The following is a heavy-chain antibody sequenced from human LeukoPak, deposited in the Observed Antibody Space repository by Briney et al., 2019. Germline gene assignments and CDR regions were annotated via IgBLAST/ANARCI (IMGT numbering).Heavy chain of an antibody. CDR1: GYTFTSNG. J-gene: IGHJ4*02. Sequence: ASVKVSCKASGYTFTSNGISWVRQAPGKGLEWMGGFDPEDGETIYAQKFQGRVTMTEDTSTDTAYMELRSLRSDDTAVYYCARDHSNWNYAPDFWGQGTLVIVSS. CDR2: FDPEDGET. V-gene: IGHV1-24*01. D-gene: IGHD1-7*01. CDR3: ARDHSNWNYAPDF.